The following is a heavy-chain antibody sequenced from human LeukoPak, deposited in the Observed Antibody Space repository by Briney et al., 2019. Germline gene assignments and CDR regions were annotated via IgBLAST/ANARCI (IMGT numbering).Heavy chain of an antibody. V-gene: IGHV4-59*01. CDR1: GGSISSYY. CDR3: ARGTAAGTTGIDC. CDR2: IYYSGST. J-gene: IGHJ4*02. Sequence: PSETLSLTCTVSGGSISSYYWSWIRQPPGKGLEWIGYIYYSGSTNYNPSLKSRVTISVDTSKNQFSLKLSSVTAADTAVYYCARGTAAGTTGIDCWGQGTLVTVSS. D-gene: IGHD6-13*01.